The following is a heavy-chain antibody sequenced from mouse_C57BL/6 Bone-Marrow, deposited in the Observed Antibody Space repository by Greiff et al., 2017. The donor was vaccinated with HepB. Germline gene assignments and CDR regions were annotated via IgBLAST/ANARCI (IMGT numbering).Heavy chain of an antibody. V-gene: IGHV1-81*01. CDR3: AREFYYYGSSYGFAY. D-gene: IGHD1-1*01. Sequence: VQRVESGAELARPGASVKLSCKASGYTFTSYGISWVKQRTGQGLEWIGEIYPRSGNTYYNEKFKGKATLTADKSSSTAYMELRSLTSEDSAVYFCAREFYYYGSSYGFAYWGQGTLVTVSA. CDR1: GYTFTSYG. J-gene: IGHJ3*01. CDR2: IYPRSGNT.